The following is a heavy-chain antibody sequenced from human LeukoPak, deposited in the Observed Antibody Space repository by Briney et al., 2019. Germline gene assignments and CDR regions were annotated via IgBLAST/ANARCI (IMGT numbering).Heavy chain of an antibody. CDR1: GFTFSSYA. D-gene: IGHD3-10*01. Sequence: GGSLRLSCAASGFTFSSYAMHWVRQAPGKGLEWVAVISYDGSNKYYADSVKGRFTISRDNSKNTLYVQMNSLRAEDTAVYYCAKDRVFELWFEEASPYYFDYWGQGTLVTVSS. V-gene: IGHV3-30*04. CDR2: ISYDGSNK. CDR3: AKDRVFELWFEEASPYYFDY. J-gene: IGHJ4*02.